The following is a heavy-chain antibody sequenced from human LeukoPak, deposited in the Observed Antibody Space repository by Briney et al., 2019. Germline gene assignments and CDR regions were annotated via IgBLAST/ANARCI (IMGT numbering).Heavy chain of an antibody. CDR1: GFTFSSYG. Sequence: GSLRLSCAASGFTFSSYGMSWIRQPAGKGLEWIGRIYTSGSTNYNPSLKSRVTMSVDTSKNQFSLKLSSVTAADTAVYYCARDNPPYGSGDNWFDPWGQGTLVTVSS. CDR2: IYTSGST. CDR3: ARDNPPYGSGDNWFDP. D-gene: IGHD3-10*01. V-gene: IGHV4-4*07. J-gene: IGHJ5*02.